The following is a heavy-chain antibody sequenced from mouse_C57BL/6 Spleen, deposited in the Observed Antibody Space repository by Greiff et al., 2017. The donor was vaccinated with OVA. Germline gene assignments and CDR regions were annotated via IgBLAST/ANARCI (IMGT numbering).Heavy chain of an antibody. CDR2: IWRGGST. CDR3: AKNSGYGNYNFDY. J-gene: IGHJ2*01. CDR1: GFSLTSYG. Sequence: QVQLQQSGPGLVQPSQSLSITCTVSGFSLTSYGVHWVRQSPGKGLEWLGVIWRGGSTDYNAAFMSRLSITKDNSKSQVFFKMNSLQAGDTAIYYCAKNSGYGNYNFDYWGQGTTLTVSS. D-gene: IGHD2-1*01. V-gene: IGHV2-5*01.